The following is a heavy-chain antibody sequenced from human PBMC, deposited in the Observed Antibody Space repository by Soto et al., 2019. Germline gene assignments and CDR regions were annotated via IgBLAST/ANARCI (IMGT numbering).Heavy chain of an antibody. J-gene: IGHJ5*02. CDR2: IYYSGST. CDR3: ARSLITMVRGVNWFDP. V-gene: IGHV4-31*03. D-gene: IGHD3-10*01. Sequence: SETLSLTCTVSGGSISSGGYYWSWIRQHPGKGLEWIGYIYYSGSTYYNPSLKSRVTISVDTSKNQFSLKLSSVTAADTAVYYCARSLITMVRGVNWFDPWRQGTLVTVSS. CDR1: GGSISSGGYY.